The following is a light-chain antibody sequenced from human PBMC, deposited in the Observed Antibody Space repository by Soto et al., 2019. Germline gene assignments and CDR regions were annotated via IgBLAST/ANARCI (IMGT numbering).Light chain of an antibody. CDR3: QQYGSSPSIT. V-gene: IGKV3-20*01. CDR1: QSVSSSY. CDR2: GAS. Sequence: IELTQSPGTLSLSPLERDTLSCRASQSVSSSYLAWYQQKPGQAPRLLIYGASSRATGIPDRFSGSGSGTDFTLTISRLEPEDFAVYYCQQYGSSPSITFGQGTRLEIK. J-gene: IGKJ5*01.